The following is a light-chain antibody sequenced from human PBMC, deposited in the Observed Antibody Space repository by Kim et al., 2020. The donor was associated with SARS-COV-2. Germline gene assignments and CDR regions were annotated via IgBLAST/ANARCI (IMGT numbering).Light chain of an antibody. CDR3: AAWDDSLSGWV. J-gene: IGLJ3*02. CDR1: SSTIGRNY. Sequence: GQRDTISCSGSSSTIGRNYVYWYQQRPGTAPKLLIYRNNQRPSGVPNRFSGAKSGTSASLAISGLRSEDEADYYCAAWDDSLSGWVFGGGTQLTVL. V-gene: IGLV1-47*01. CDR2: RNN.